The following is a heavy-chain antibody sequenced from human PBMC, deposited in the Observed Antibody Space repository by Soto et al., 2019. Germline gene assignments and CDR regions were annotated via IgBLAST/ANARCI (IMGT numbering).Heavy chain of an antibody. J-gene: IGHJ5*02. V-gene: IGHV4-31*03. CDR1: GGSISSGGYY. CDR3: ARGRVLLWFGELVPDWFDP. Sequence: PSETLSLTCTVSGGSISSGGYYWSWIRQHPGKGLEWIGYIYYSGSTYYNPSLKSRVTISVDTSKNQFSLKLSSVTAADTAVYYCARGRVLLWFGELVPDWFDPWGQGTLVTVSS. CDR2: IYYSGST. D-gene: IGHD3-10*01.